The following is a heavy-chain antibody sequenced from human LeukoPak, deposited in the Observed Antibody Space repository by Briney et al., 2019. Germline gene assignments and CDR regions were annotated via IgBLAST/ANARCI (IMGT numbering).Heavy chain of an antibody. V-gene: IGHV1-46*01. CDR2: INPSGGST. Sequence: ASVKVSCKASGYTFTSYGISWVRQAPGQGLEWMGIINPSGGSTSYAQKFQGRVTMTRDTSTSTVYMELSSLRSEDTAVYYCARISGSYYGFDYWGQGTLVTVSS. CDR1: GYTFTSYG. D-gene: IGHD1-26*01. CDR3: ARISGSYYGFDY. J-gene: IGHJ4*02.